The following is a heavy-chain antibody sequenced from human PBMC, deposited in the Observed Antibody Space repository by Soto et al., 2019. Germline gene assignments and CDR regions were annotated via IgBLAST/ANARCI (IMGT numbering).Heavy chain of an antibody. Sequence: GGSLRLSCAASGLAFRRNAMSWFRQSPGKGLEWVATISGSGGSTYYADSVKGRFTISRDNSKNTLYLQMNSLRAEDTAVYYCAKDDCSGGSCYHFDYWGQGTLVTVSS. CDR2: ISGSGGST. CDR3: AKDDCSGGSCYHFDY. J-gene: IGHJ4*02. CDR1: GLAFRRNA. V-gene: IGHV3-23*01. D-gene: IGHD2-15*01.